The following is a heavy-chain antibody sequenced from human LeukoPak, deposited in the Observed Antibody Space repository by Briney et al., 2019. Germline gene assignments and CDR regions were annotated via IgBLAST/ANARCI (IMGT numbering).Heavy chain of an antibody. D-gene: IGHD3-10*01. CDR1: GFNFVDYA. CDR2: ISYNSGTI. CDR3: VRGKANYGSGSDV. V-gene: IGHV3-9*01. J-gene: IGHJ6*04. Sequence: GGSLRLSCAASGFNFVDYAMHWVRQVPGKGLEWVSGISYNSGTIVYADSVKGRFTISRDNARNSPFLQMNSLRAEDTAVYYCVRGKANYGSGSDVWGKGTTVTVSS.